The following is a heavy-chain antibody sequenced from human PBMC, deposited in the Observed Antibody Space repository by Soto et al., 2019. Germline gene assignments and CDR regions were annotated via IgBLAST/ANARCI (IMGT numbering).Heavy chain of an antibody. D-gene: IGHD6-19*01. J-gene: IGHJ4*02. Sequence: LRLSCAASGFTFSSYAMSWVRQAPGKGLEWVSAISGSGGSTYYADSVKGRFTISRDNSKNTLYLQMNSLRAEDTAVYYCAKAPSSGWYVDYWGQGTLVTVSS. CDR3: AKAPSSGWYVDY. CDR1: GFTFSSYA. V-gene: IGHV3-23*01. CDR2: ISGSGGST.